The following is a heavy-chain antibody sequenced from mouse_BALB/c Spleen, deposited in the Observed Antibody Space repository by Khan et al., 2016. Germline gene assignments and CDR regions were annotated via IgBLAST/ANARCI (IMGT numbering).Heavy chain of an antibody. CDR2: VNPSTDYT. Sequence: QVQLQQSGAELARPGASVKMSCKASGYTFTSYTMFWVKQRPGQGLEWLGYVNPSTDYTDYNQKFKDKATLTADKSSSTAYMQLNSLTSEDSAVYYCAREGWLLGFFDYWGQGTTLTVSS. D-gene: IGHD2-3*01. J-gene: IGHJ2*01. CDR1: GYTFTSYT. V-gene: IGHV1-4*01. CDR3: AREGWLLGFFDY.